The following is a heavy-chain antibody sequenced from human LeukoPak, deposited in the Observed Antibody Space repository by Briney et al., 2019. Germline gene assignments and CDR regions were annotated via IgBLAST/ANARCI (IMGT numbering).Heavy chain of an antibody. V-gene: IGHV1-69*05. CDR1: GGTFNNSA. CDR3: ARDGWLHPKNYYYMDV. Sequence: GASVKVSCKTSGGTFNNSAISWVRQAPGQGLEWLGGIMPLFGTAGYAQKFQGRVTITKDESTRTVYLELTSLTSEDTAVYYCARDGWLHPKNYYYMDVWGKGTTVTVSS. CDR2: IMPLFGTA. D-gene: IGHD5-24*01. J-gene: IGHJ6*03.